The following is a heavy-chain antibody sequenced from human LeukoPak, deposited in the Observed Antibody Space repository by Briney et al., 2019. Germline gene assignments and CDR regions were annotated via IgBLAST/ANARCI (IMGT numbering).Heavy chain of an antibody. J-gene: IGHJ4*02. Sequence: SVKVSCTASGGTLSGHPVSWMRQAPGQGLEWMGGFDPTPGTSNYAPKFQGRARISTGESTNTVYLDLSSLTSEDTAMYYCTRGIAAGYFDYWGQGTLVTVSA. CDR3: TRGIAAGYFDY. V-gene: IGHV1-69*16. D-gene: IGHD6-13*01. CDR1: GGTLSGHP. CDR2: FDPTPGTS.